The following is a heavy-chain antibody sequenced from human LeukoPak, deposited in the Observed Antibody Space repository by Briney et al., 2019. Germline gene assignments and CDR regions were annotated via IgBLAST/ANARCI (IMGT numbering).Heavy chain of an antibody. J-gene: IGHJ4*02. D-gene: IGHD2-21*02. CDR1: GYTFKAYY. CDR3: ARLRGPLYGDLFDS. Sequence: GASVKVSCKASGYTFKAYYIHWLRQAPGQGFEWMGWINPTSGDTKYSQNFQDKVSMTRDMSISTAFLELTRLTSDNTAVYYCARLRGPLYGDLFDSWGQGTLVTVSS. V-gene: IGHV1-2*02. CDR2: INPTSGDT.